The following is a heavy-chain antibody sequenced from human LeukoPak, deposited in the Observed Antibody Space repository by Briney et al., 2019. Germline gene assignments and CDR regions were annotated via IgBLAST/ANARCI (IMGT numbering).Heavy chain of an antibody. CDR1: GFTFSSYA. CDR3: AKGYSGYDYYFDY. Sequence: PGGSLRLSCAASGFTFSSYAMSWVRQAPGKGLEWASAISGSGGSTYYADSVKGRFTISRDNSKNTLYLQMNSLRAEDTAVYYCAKGYSGYDYYFDYWGQGTLVTVSS. J-gene: IGHJ4*02. V-gene: IGHV3-23*01. D-gene: IGHD5-12*01. CDR2: ISGSGGST.